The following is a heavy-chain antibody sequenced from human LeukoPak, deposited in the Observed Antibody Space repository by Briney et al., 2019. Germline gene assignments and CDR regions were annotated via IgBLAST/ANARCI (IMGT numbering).Heavy chain of an antibody. J-gene: IGHJ3*02. CDR2: IFYSGST. V-gene: IGHV4-59*11. CDR3: ATGSGSRTDAFDI. CDR1: GGSFNDHY. D-gene: IGHD3-10*01. Sequence: SETLSLTCTVSGGSFNDHYWSWIRQPPGKGLEWIGHIFYSGSTNYNPSLKSRLTLSVDSSKSQFSLTLSSVTAADTAVYYCATGSGSRTDAFDIWGQGTKVTVSS.